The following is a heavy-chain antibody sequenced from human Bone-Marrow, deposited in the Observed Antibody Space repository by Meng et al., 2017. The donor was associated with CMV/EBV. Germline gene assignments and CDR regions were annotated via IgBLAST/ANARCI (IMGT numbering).Heavy chain of an antibody. CDR3: ARDDIVVVPAAEDWFDP. CDR2: ISSSSSYI. V-gene: IGHV3-11*06. Sequence: GESLKISCAASGFTFSDYYMSWIRQAPGKGLEWVSSISSSSSYIYYADSVKGRFTISRDNAKNSLYLQMNSLRAEDTAVYYCARDDIVVVPAAEDWFDPWGHGTLVTVSS. J-gene: IGHJ5*02. CDR1: GFTFSDYY. D-gene: IGHD2-2*01.